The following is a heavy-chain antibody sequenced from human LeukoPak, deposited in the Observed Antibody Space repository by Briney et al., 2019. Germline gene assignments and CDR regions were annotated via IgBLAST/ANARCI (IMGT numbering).Heavy chain of an antibody. Sequence: SVKVSCKTSGGTFSSYTISWVRQAPAQGLEWMGRIIPILGIANYAQKFQGRVTITADKSTSTAYMELSSLRSEDTAVYYCASAVIKAEAFDIWGQGTMVTVSS. CDR1: GGTFSSYT. CDR3: ASAVIKAEAFDI. CDR2: IIPILGIA. V-gene: IGHV1-69*02. D-gene: IGHD3-10*01. J-gene: IGHJ3*02.